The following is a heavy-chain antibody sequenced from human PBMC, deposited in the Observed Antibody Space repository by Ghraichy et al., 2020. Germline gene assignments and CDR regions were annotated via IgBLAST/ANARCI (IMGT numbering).Heavy chain of an antibody. CDR1: GGSIITNTYS. Sequence: SETLSLTCTVSGGSIITNTYSCSWIRQPPGKGLEWIGSISHSGTPFYNPSLKSRVIMSVDRSKTQFSLNLRSVTAADSALYFCARASGLSHVSNWFDPWGQGKQVTVSS. CDR3: ARASGLSHVSNWFDP. CDR2: ISHSGTP. V-gene: IGHV4-30-2*01. D-gene: IGHD3-10*01. J-gene: IGHJ5*02.